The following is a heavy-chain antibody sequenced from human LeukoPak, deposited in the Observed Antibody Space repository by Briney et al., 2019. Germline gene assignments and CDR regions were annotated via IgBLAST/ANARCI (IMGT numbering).Heavy chain of an antibody. CDR3: ARDPTTEPNIAYYFDF. J-gene: IGHJ4*02. CDR2: INDRGHT. Sequence: PSETLSLTCTVSGVSITLYYWTWMRQCPGKGLEWMGEINDRGHTNYNPSLESRVTISVDTSKKQFSLKLNSVTAADTAVYYCARDPTTEPNIAYYFDFWGQGTLVTVSS. D-gene: IGHD4-17*01. V-gene: IGHV4-34*01. CDR1: GVSITLYY.